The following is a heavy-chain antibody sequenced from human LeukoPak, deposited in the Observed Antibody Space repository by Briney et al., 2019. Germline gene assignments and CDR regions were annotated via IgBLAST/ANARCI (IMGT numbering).Heavy chain of an antibody. CDR3: ANSYDGKIVPFDN. CDR2: IYSSGST. CDR1: GAPITNSY. Sequence: SETLSLTCTVSGAPITNSYWNWVRQPPGKGLEWIGYIYSSGSTNYNPSLKSRVTISLDASKNQFSLKLTSVTAAGTAVYYCANSYDGKIVPFDNWGQGALVAVSS. D-gene: IGHD4-23*01. J-gene: IGHJ4*02. V-gene: IGHV4-4*09.